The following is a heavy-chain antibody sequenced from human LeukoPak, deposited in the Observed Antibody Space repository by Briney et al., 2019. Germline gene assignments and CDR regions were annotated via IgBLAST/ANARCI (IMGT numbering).Heavy chain of an antibody. CDR1: GFTLSNSW. Sequence: RAGGSLRLSCAASGFTLSNSWMFWVRQPPGKGLKYVSEINNDGSRTSYADSVNGRFTISRDGAENTLFLQMNSLRAEDTAVYFCARGGVSGGFDYWGQGTLVTVSS. CDR2: INNDGSRT. J-gene: IGHJ4*02. D-gene: IGHD3-10*01. V-gene: IGHV3-74*01. CDR3: ARGGVSGGFDY.